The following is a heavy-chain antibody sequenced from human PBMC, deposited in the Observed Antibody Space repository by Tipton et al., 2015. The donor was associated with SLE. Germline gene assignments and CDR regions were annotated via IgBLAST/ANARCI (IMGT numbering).Heavy chain of an antibody. V-gene: IGHV4-61*01. Sequence: TLSLTCTVSGGSISSGSYYWSWIRQPPGKGLEWIGYIYYSGSTNYNPSLKSRVTISVDTSKNQFSLKLSSVTAADTAVYYCARESHSNYGGNLDYWGQGTLVTVSS. CDR2: IYYSGST. D-gene: IGHD4-11*01. CDR1: GGSISSGSYY. J-gene: IGHJ4*02. CDR3: ARESHSNYGGNLDY.